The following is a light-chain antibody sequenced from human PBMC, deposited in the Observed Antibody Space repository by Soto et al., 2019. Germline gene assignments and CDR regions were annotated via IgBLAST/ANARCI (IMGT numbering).Light chain of an antibody. CDR3: QQYGTSP. J-gene: IGKJ4*01. V-gene: IGKV3-20*01. CDR2: GAS. CDR1: QSVSSSY. Sequence: EIVLTQSPGTLSLSPGERATLSCRASQSVSSSYLAWYQQKPGQAPRLLIYGASSRATGIPDRFSGSGSGTDFTLSISRLEPDDFALYYCQQYGTSPFGGGTKVEIK.